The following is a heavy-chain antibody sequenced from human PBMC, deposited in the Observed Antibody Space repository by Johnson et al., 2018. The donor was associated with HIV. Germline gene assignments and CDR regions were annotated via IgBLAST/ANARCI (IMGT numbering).Heavy chain of an antibody. J-gene: IGHJ3*02. Sequence: EVQLVESGGGLVKPGGSLRLSWVASGFTFSNAWMSWVRQVPGKGMGGVGGIKSKTDGGTTDYAAPVKGRFTISRDDSKNTLYLQINSLKTEDTAVYYCARERGYSSVLWKLSEDAFDIWGQGTMVTVSS. CDR2: IKSKTDGGTT. CDR3: ARERGYSSVLWKLSEDAFDI. D-gene: IGHD6-19*01. CDR1: GFTFSNAW. V-gene: IGHV3-15*01.